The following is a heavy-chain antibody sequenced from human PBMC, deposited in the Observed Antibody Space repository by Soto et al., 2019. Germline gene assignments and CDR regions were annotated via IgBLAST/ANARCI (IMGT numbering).Heavy chain of an antibody. Sequence: SETLSLTCAVSGGSISSGGYSWSWIRQPPGKGLEWIGYIYHSGSTYYNPSLKSRVTISVDRSKNQFSLKLSSVTAADTAVYYCARGYGDYYYYGMDVWGQGTTVTVSS. J-gene: IGHJ6*02. CDR1: GGSISSGGYS. D-gene: IGHD4-17*01. CDR2: IYHSGST. CDR3: ARGYGDYYYYGMDV. V-gene: IGHV4-30-2*01.